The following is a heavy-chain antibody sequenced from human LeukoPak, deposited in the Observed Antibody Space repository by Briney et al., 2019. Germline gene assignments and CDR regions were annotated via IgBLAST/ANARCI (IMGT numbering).Heavy chain of an antibody. CDR2: ISGSGGST. Sequence: QSGGSLRLSCAASGFTFSSYAMSWVRQAPGKGLEWVSAISGSGGSTYYADSVKGRFTISRDNSKNTLYLQMNSLRAEDTAVYYCAKHRDYYGDYENYFDYWGQGTLVTVSS. J-gene: IGHJ4*02. CDR1: GFTFSSYA. D-gene: IGHD4-17*01. CDR3: AKHRDYYGDYENYFDY. V-gene: IGHV3-23*01.